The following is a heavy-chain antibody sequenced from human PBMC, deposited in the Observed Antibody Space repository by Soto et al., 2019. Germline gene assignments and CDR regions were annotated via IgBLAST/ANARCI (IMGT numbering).Heavy chain of an antibody. CDR2: CSHRGST. CDR1: GGSFSDYY. D-gene: IGHD5-12*01. Sequence: QLQLQQWGAGLLKPLETLSLTCAVNGGSFSDYYWSWVRQPPGRGLEWIGECSHRGSTSYRPCLMSRVTISTDTSKNQFSLKLSSVSAADTSMYYCARGLQRRFGGYKGLGYHGMDVWGQGTTVTVSS. V-gene: IGHV4-34*01. CDR3: ARGLQRRFGGYKGLGYHGMDV. J-gene: IGHJ6*02.